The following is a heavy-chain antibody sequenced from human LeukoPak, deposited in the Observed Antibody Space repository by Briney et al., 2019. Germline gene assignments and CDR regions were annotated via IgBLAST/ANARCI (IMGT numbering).Heavy chain of an antibody. V-gene: IGHV3-21*01. Sequence: GGSLRLSCAASGFTFSSYYMSWVRQAPGKGLEWVSSISSSSTYMFYADSVRGRFTISRDNAKNSLYLQMNSLRAEDTAVYCCARDRGSGWHTFDYWGQGTLVTVSS. CDR3: ARDRGSGWHTFDY. CDR2: ISSSSTYM. CDR1: GFTFSSYY. J-gene: IGHJ4*02. D-gene: IGHD6-19*01.